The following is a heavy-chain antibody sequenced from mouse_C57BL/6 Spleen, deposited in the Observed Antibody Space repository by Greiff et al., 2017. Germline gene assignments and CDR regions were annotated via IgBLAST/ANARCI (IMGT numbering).Heavy chain of an antibody. J-gene: IGHJ2*01. D-gene: IGHD4-1*01. CDR2: IYPGDGDT. CDR3: ARSWDYLDY. CDR1: GYAFSSSW. V-gene: IGHV1-82*01. Sequence: VQLQEPGPELVKPGASVKLSCKASGYAFSSSWMNWVKQRPGTGLEWIGRIYPGDGDTNYNGQFKGKATLTADTSSSTAYMQLSSLTSEDSAVYCGARSWDYLDYWGQGTTRTVSS.